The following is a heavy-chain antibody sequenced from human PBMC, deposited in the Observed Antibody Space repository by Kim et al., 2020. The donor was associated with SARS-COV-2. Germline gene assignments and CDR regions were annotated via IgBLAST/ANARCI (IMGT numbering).Heavy chain of an antibody. CDR1: GGSVSSGSYY. Sequence: SETLSLTCTVSGGSVSSGSYYWSWIRQPPGKGLEWIGYIYYSGSTNYNPSLKSRVTISVDTSKNQFSLKLSSVTAADTAVYYCASGDAWNYESHYYYGM. V-gene: IGHV4-61*01. CDR2: IYYSGST. CDR3: ASGDAWNYESHYYYGM. J-gene: IGHJ6*01. D-gene: IGHD1-7*01.